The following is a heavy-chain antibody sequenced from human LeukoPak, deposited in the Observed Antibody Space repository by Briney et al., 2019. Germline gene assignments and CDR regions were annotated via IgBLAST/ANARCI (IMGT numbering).Heavy chain of an antibody. CDR1: GGSISSYY. J-gene: IGHJ6*02. CDR2: IYYSGST. V-gene: IGHV4-59*01. D-gene: IGHD4-17*01. CDR3: ARVPLSLFGTDYGYYGMDV. Sequence: SETLSLTCTVSGGSISSYYWSWIRQPPGKWLEWVGFIYYSGSTNYNPSLKSRVTISVDTSKNQFSLKLSSVPAADTAVYYCARVPLSLFGTDYGYYGMDVWGQRTTVSVSS.